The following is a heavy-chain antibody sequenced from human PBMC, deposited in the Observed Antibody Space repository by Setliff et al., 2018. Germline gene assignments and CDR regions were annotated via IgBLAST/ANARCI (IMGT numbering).Heavy chain of an antibody. D-gene: IGHD3-10*01. V-gene: IGHV3-7*01. Sequence: HPGGSLRLSCTASGLSYINDWVSWVRQAPGKGLEWLASINPHGSEKYYADSVKGRFTISRDTAKNSLYLQMNSLRAEDSAVYYCASYYYGSGTCSYWGQGTLVTVSS. CDR1: GLSYINDW. CDR2: INPHGSEK. CDR3: ASYYYGSGTCSY. J-gene: IGHJ4*02.